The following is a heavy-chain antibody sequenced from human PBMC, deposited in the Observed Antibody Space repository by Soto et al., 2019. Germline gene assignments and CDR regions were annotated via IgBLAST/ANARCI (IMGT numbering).Heavy chain of an antibody. J-gene: IGHJ4*02. Sequence: GESLKISCQGSGYSFTSYWVTWVRQMPGKGLEWMGRIDPSDSYTNYGPSFQGHVTISADKSISTAYLQWSSLKASDTAMYYCARLYDSTSYPAEDYWAQGTLVTVSS. D-gene: IGHD3-22*01. CDR2: IDPSDSYT. CDR3: ARLYDSTSYPAEDY. CDR1: GYSFTSYW. V-gene: IGHV5-10-1*01.